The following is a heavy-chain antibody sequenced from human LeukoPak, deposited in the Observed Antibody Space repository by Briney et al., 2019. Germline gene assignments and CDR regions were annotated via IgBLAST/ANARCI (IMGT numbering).Heavy chain of an antibody. J-gene: IGHJ4*02. Sequence: SETLSLTCAVYGGSFSGYYWSWIRQPPGKGLEWIGEINHSGSTNYNPSLKSRVTISVDTSKNQFSLKLSSVTAADTAVYYCARKWIQLRSNLDYWGQGTLVTVSS. CDR1: GGSFSGYY. D-gene: IGHD5-18*01. CDR3: ARKWIQLRSNLDY. V-gene: IGHV4-34*01. CDR2: INHSGST.